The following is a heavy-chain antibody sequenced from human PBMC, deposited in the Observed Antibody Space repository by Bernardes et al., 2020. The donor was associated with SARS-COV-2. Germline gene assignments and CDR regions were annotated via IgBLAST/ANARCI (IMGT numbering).Heavy chain of an antibody. CDR1: GGSISSSSYY. CDR3: SRHGTMTIFGVVIRNGIDV. CDR2: TYDSGST. V-gene: IGHV4-39*01. Sequence: SETLSLTCTVSGGSISSSSYYWGWIRQPPGKGLEGIGSTYDSGSTYYNPSLKRRGTITVDTSKNKFSLKLRSVTAADTAADYCSRHGTMTIFGVVIRNGIDVRGQETTVTVSS. J-gene: IGHJ6*02. D-gene: IGHD3-3*01.